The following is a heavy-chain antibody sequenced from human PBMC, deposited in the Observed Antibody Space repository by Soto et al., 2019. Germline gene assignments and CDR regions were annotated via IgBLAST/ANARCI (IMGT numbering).Heavy chain of an antibody. J-gene: IGHJ3*02. CDR2: IYPGDSDT. V-gene: IGHV5-51*03. CDR1: GYSFTSYW. Sequence: PGKSLKISCKGSGYSFTSYWIGWVRQMPGKGLEWMGIIYPGDSDTRYSPSFQGQVTISADKSISTAYLQWSSLKASDTAMYYCARRSFRYCSGGSCPGNAFDIWGQGTMVTVSS. CDR3: ARRSFRYCSGGSCPGNAFDI. D-gene: IGHD2-15*01.